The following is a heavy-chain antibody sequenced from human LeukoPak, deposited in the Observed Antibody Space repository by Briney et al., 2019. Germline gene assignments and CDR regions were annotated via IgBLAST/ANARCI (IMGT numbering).Heavy chain of an antibody. D-gene: IGHD4-17*01. CDR3: ARDRTGVAYGDYDPFDY. CDR1: GYTFTSYG. Sequence: GASVKVSCKASGYTFTSYGISWVRQAPGQGLEWMGWISAYNGNTNYAQKLQGRVTMTTDTSTSTAYMELRSLRSDDTAVYYCARDRTGVAYGDYDPFDYWGQGTLVTVSS. CDR2: ISAYNGNT. V-gene: IGHV1-18*01. J-gene: IGHJ4*02.